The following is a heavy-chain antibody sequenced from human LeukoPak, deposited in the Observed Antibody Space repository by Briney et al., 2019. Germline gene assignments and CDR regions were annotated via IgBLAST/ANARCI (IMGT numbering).Heavy chain of an antibody. V-gene: IGHV3-7*01. J-gene: IGHJ4*02. D-gene: IGHD3-9*01. Sequence: GGSLRLSCAASGFTFSSYWMSWVRQAPGKGLEWVANIKQDGSEKYYVDSVKGRFTISRDNAKNSLYLQMNSLRAEDTAVYYCAREQDDVLRYFDWLPEDYWGQGTLVTVSS. CDR1: GFTFSSYW. CDR3: AREQDDVLRYFDWLPEDY. CDR2: IKQDGSEK.